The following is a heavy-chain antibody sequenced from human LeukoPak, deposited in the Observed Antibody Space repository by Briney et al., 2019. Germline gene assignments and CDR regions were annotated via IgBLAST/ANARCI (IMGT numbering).Heavy chain of an antibody. CDR2: INPKSGGT. J-gene: IGHJ5*02. D-gene: IGHD6-19*01. V-gene: IGHV1-2*02. CDR3: ARPRQTVAGTWLTGGTLNWFDP. Sequence: ASVKVSCKASGGTFSSYAISWVRQAPGQGLEWMGWINPKSGGTNYAQKFQGRVTMTRDTSISTAYMELSRLRSDDTAVYYCARPRQTVAGTWLTGGTLNWFDPWGQGTLVTVSS. CDR1: GGTFSSYA.